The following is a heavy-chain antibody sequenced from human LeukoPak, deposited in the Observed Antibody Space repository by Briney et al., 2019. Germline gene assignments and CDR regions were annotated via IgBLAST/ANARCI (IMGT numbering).Heavy chain of an antibody. CDR2: IYYSGST. J-gene: IGHJ4*02. V-gene: IGHV4-59*01. CDR3: ARDQLLSY. D-gene: IGHD1-1*01. Sequence: TXSXTCXVXGGSIXSYYWSWIRQPPGKGLEWIGYIYYSGSTNYNPSLKSRVTISVDTSKNQFSLKLSSVTAADTAAYYCARDQLLSYWGQGTLVTVSS. CDR1: GGSIXSYY.